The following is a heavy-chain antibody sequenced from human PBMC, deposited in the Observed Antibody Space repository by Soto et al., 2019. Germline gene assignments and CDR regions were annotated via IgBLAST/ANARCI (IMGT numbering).Heavy chain of an antibody. CDR2: INHSGST. J-gene: IGHJ4*02. V-gene: IGHV4-34*01. CDR1: GGSFRDYY. CDR3: ARTSRFDS. D-gene: IGHD6-6*01. Sequence: SETLSLTCAVSGGSFRDYYWSWVRQPPGKGLEWIGQINHSGSTNYNPSLKSRVTISVDTSKNQFSLKLSSVTAADTAVYYCARTSRFDSWGQGTLVTVSS.